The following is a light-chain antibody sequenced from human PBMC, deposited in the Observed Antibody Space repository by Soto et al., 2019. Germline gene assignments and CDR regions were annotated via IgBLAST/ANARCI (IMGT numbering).Light chain of an antibody. CDR1: QGIRNG. CDR2: AAS. CDR3: LQHNSYPLT. J-gene: IGKJ4*01. V-gene: IGKV1-17*01. Sequence: DIQMTQSPSSLSASVGDRVTITCRASQGIRNGLGRFQQKPGKAPKRLIYAASSLQSGVSSRFSGSGSGTEFTLTISSLQPEDFATYYCLQHNSYPLTFGGGTKVEIK.